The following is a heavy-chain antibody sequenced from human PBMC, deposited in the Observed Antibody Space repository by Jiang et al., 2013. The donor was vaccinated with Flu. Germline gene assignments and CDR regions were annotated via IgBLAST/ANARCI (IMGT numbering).Heavy chain of an antibody. CDR3: ARHGRGYSGRYYFDY. J-gene: IGHJ4*02. CDR1: GGSGSISSNSYY. CDR2: ISYSGDT. D-gene: IGHD5-12*01. V-gene: IGHV4-39*01. Sequence: ETLSLTCTVSGGSGSISSNSYYWGWIRQLPGKGLECIGSISYSGDTYYNPSLKSPVTISVDTSKTHFSLKLSSVAAADTAIYYCARHGRGYSGRYYFDYWGQGTLVTVSS.